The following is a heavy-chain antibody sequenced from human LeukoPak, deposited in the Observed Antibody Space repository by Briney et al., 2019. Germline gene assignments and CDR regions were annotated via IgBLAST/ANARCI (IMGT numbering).Heavy chain of an antibody. J-gene: IGHJ3*01. CDR2: IYPGDSDT. V-gene: IGHV5-51*01. D-gene: IGHD3-10*02. CDR1: GYSFTNYW. CDR3: ACSGAGYPSPGVVFST. Sequence: GESLKISCKGSGYSFTNYWIGWVRQMPGKGLEWMGIIYPGDSDTRYSPSFQGQVTISADKSISTAYLQWSSLQASDTAMYYCACSGAGYPSPGVVFSTGGQGKMGPV.